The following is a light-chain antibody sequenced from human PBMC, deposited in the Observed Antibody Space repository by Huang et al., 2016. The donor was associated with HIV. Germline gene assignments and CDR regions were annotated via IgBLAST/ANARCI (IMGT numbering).Light chain of an antibody. V-gene: IGKV3-20*01. CDR2: ATS. Sequence: EVVLTQSPDTLSLPPGERATLSCRASQRLGSSSLAWYQPKPGQAPRLLSYATSTRPTGIPDRFSGSGSGTDFSLTVTRLEPEDFAVYYCQRYGSSPPYTFGQGTKLEI. CDR3: QRYGSSPPYT. J-gene: IGKJ2*01. CDR1: QRLGSSS.